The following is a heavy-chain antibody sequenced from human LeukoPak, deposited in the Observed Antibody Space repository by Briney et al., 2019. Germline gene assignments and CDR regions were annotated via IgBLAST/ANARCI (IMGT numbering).Heavy chain of an antibody. J-gene: IGHJ5*02. CDR2: ISAYNGNT. V-gene: IGHV1-18*01. D-gene: IGHD2-2*01. CDR1: GYTFTSYG. CDR3: ARVRPPLPRYCSSTSYPGGWFDP. Sequence: ASVKVSCKASGYTFTSYGISWVRQAPGQGLEWMGWISAYNGNTNYAQKLQGRVTMTTDTSTSTAYMELRSLRSDDTAVYYCARVRPPLPRYCSSTSYPGGWFDPWGQGTLVTVSS.